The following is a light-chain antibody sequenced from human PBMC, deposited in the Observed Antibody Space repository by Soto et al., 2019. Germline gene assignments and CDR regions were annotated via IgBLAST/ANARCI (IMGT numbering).Light chain of an antibody. J-gene: IGLJ1*01. CDR3: CSYATINTFV. V-gene: IGLV2-23*02. CDR2: EDN. CDR1: SSDVGTYNL. Sequence: QSVLTQPASVSGSPGQSITISCTGTSSDVGTYNLVSWYQQHPGKAPKLLISEDNKRPSGISNRFSGSKSGNTASLSISGLQAEDEADYYCCSYATINTFVFGTGTKVNVL.